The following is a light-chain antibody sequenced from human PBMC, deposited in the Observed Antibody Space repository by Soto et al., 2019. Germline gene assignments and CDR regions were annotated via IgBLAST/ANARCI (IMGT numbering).Light chain of an antibody. CDR1: QGIAGW. CDR3: QQANSFPIT. V-gene: IGKV1D-12*01. J-gene: IGKJ5*01. Sequence: DIHITQSPSSVSASVVDIVTITCRASQGIAGWLAWYQQKPGKAPNLLIYAASSLQSGVPSRFSGSGSGTDVTLTISSLKHEDFATYYCQQANSFPITFGQGTRLEIK. CDR2: AAS.